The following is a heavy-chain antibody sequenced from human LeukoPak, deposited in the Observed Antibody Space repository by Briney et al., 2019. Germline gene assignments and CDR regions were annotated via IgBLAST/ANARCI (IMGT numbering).Heavy chain of an antibody. V-gene: IGHV3-23*01. Sequence: GGSLRLSCAASGFTFTGYALSWVRQAPGEGLQWVSSISASGHSTYYADSVKGRFTISRDTSKNTLCLQMNSLRAEDTAVYYCAKHLSVSASGSDYWGQGTLVTVSS. D-gene: IGHD3-22*01. CDR1: GFTFTGYA. CDR3: AKHLSVSASGSDY. CDR2: ISASGHST. J-gene: IGHJ4*02.